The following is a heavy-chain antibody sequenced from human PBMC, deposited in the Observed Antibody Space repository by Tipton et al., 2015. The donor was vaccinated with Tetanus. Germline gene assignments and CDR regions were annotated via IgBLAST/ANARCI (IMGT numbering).Heavy chain of an antibody. J-gene: IGHJ6*02. CDR1: GFISSYNYY. D-gene: IGHD5-12*01. CDR2: IYSGGST. Sequence: LSLTCTVSGGFISSYNYYWGWIRQAPGKGLEWVSVIYSGGSTYYADSVKGRFTISRDNSKNTLYLQMNSLRAEDTAVYYCARDNGGYDYYYYGMDVWGQGTTVTVSS. V-gene: IGHV3-53*01. CDR3: ARDNGGYDYYYYGMDV.